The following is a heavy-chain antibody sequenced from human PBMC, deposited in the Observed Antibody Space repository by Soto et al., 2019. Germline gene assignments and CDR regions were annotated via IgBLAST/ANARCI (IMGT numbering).Heavy chain of an antibody. D-gene: IGHD3-22*01. CDR3: ARDFDSSGYYYSLPDYYGMDV. CDR2: INAGNGNT. Sequence: GASVKVSCKASGYTFTTHAMHWVRQAPGQRLEWMGWINAGNGNTKYSQTFQDRVTFTRDTSASTAYMELRSMRSEDTAVYYCARDFDSSGYYYSLPDYYGMDVWGQGTTVTVSS. CDR1: GYTFTTHA. J-gene: IGHJ6*02. V-gene: IGHV1-3*01.